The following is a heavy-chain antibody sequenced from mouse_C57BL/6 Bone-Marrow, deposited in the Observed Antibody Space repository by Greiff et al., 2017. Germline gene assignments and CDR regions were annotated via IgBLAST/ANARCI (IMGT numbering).Heavy chain of an antibody. CDR2: INPSTGGT. Sequence: DVQLQESGPELVKPGASVKISCKASGYSFTGYYMNWVKQSPEQSLEWIGEINPSTGGTTYNQKFKAKATLTVDKSSSTAYMQLKSLTSEDSAVYYCARDSGVVARYWYFDVWGTGTTVTVSS. V-gene: IGHV1-42*01. CDR3: ARDSGVVARYWYFDV. CDR1: GYSFTGYY. D-gene: IGHD1-1*01. J-gene: IGHJ1*03.